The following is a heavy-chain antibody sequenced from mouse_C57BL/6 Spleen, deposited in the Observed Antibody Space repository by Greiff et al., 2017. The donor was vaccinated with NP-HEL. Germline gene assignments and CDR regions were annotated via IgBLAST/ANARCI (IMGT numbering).Heavy chain of an antibody. D-gene: IGHD1-1*01. Sequence: EVKLVESGGGLVQPKGSLKLSCAASGFSFNTYAMNWVRQAPGKGLEWVARIRSKSNNYATYYADSVKDRFTISRDDSESMLYLQMNNLKTEDTAMYYCVRQKLRAMDYWGQGTSVTVSS. CDR2: IRSKSNNYAT. CDR3: VRQKLRAMDY. V-gene: IGHV10-1*01. CDR1: GFSFNTYA. J-gene: IGHJ4*01.